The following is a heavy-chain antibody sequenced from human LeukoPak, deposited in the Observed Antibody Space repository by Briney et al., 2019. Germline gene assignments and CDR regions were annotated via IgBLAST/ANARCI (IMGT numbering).Heavy chain of an antibody. CDR3: ARVDEYYYGSGSAFDY. V-gene: IGHV1-18*01. CDR1: GYTFTSYG. Sequence: ASVKVSCKASGYTFTSYGISWVRQAPGQGLEWMGWISAYNGNTNYAQKLQGRVTMTTDTFTSTAYMELRSLRSDDTAVYYCARVDEYYYGSGSAFDYWGQGTLVTVSS. J-gene: IGHJ4*02. D-gene: IGHD3-10*01. CDR2: ISAYNGNT.